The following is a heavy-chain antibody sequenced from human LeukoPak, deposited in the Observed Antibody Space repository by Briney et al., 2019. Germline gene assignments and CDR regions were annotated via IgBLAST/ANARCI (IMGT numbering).Heavy chain of an antibody. V-gene: IGHV3-9*01. Sequence: GGSLRLSCAGSGFIFNNYAMHWVRQSPGKGLEWVSGISWNSGSIDYADSVKGRFTISRDNAKNSLYLQMNSLRVEDTAFYYCAKDNRRHYTSGPNPDSLHWGQGALVTVSS. J-gene: IGHJ4*02. D-gene: IGHD6-19*01. CDR3: AKDNRRHYTSGPNPDSLH. CDR2: ISWNSGSI. CDR1: GFIFNNYA.